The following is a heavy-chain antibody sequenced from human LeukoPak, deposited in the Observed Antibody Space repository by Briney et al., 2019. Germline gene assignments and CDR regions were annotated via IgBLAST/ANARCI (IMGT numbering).Heavy chain of an antibody. J-gene: IGHJ4*02. D-gene: IGHD3-3*01. V-gene: IGHV3-20*04. CDR3: ARSAIFGVVTPPPDY. Sequence: GRSLRLSCAASGFTFDDYGMSWVRQAPGKGLEWVSGINWNGGSTGYADSVKGRFTISRDNAKNSLYLQMNSLRAEDTALYYCARSAIFGVVTPPPDYWGQGTLVTVSS. CDR1: GFTFDDYG. CDR2: INWNGGST.